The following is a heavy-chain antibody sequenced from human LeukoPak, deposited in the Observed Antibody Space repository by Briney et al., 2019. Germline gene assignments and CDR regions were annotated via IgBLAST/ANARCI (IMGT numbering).Heavy chain of an antibody. D-gene: IGHD3-10*01. V-gene: IGHV1-2*02. CDR1: GYTFTGYY. CDR2: INPSGGTT. J-gene: IGHJ4*02. CDR3: ARDAGSGSFDY. Sequence: ASVKVSCKASGYTFTGYYMHWVRQAPGQGLEWMGIINPSGGTTNYAQKFQGRVTMTRDTSISTAYMELSRLRSDDTAVYYCARDAGSGSFDYWGQGTLVTVSS.